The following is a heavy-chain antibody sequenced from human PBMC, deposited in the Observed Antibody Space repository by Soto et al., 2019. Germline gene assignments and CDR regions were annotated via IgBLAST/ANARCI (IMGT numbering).Heavy chain of an antibody. Sequence: GASVKVSCKVSGYTLTELSMHWVRQAPGKGLEWMGGFDPEDGETIYAQKFQGRVTMTEDTSTDTAYMELSSLRSEDTAVYYCATGSLRDAYNWFDPWGQGTLVTVSS. D-gene: IGHD2-2*01. CDR3: ATGSLRDAYNWFDP. CDR1: GYTLTELS. J-gene: IGHJ5*02. V-gene: IGHV1-24*01. CDR2: FDPEDGET.